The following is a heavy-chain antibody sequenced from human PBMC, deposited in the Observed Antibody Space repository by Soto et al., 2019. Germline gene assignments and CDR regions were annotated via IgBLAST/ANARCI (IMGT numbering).Heavy chain of an antibody. D-gene: IGHD6-19*01. CDR3: ARGSNSGWNLDY. CDR2: IYYNGGT. Sequence: QVQLQESGPGLVKPSETLSLTCTVSGGSVSSYHWTWIRQPPGKGLEWIGYIYYNGGTNYNPSLTRRXXMXGXXSRNQFSLRLTSVTAADTAVYYCARGSNSGWNLDYWGQGSLVTVSS. J-gene: IGHJ4*02. CDR1: GGSVSSYH. V-gene: IGHV4-59*02.